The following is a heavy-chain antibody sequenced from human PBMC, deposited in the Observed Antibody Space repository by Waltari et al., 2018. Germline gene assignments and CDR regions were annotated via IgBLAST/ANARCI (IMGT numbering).Heavy chain of an antibody. D-gene: IGHD1-1*01. CDR3: ARLQLDYYYYYMDV. Sequence: EVQLVETGGGLIQPGGSLRLSCAASGFTVSSHYISWVRQAPGKGLEWVSVIYSGGSTYYADSVKGRFTISRDNSKNTLYLQMNSLRAEDTAVYYCARLQLDYYYYYMDVWGKGTTVTVSS. V-gene: IGHV3-53*02. CDR1: GFTVSSHY. CDR2: IYSGGST. J-gene: IGHJ6*03.